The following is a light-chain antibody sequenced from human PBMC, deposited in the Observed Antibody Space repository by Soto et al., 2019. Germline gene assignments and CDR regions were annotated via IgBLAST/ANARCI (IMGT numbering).Light chain of an antibody. CDR2: WAS. CDR3: KQYYSAPLT. J-gene: IGKJ4*01. Sequence: DIVMTQSPDSLAVSLGERATINCKSSQSVLYSSNNKNYLAWYQQKPGQPHKVLIYWASTRESGVHDRFSGSGSGTDFTLTIRSLQAEDVAVYYCKQYYSAPLTFGGGTKVDIK. V-gene: IGKV4-1*01. CDR1: QSVLYSSNNKNY.